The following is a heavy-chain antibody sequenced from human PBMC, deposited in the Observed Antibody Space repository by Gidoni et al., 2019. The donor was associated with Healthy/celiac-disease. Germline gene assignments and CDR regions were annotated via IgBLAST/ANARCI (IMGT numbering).Heavy chain of an antibody. V-gene: IGHV4-31*03. CDR1: GGSISSGGYY. J-gene: IGHJ3*02. D-gene: IGHD4-4*01. CDR3: ARAPHGYSNYVDAFDI. CDR2: IYYSGST. Sequence: QVQLQESGPGLVKPSQTLSLICTVSGGSISSGGYYWSWIRQHPGKGLEWIGYIYYSGSTYYNPSLKSRVTISVDTSKNQFSLKLSSVTAADTAVYYCARAPHGYSNYVDAFDIWGQGTMVTVSS.